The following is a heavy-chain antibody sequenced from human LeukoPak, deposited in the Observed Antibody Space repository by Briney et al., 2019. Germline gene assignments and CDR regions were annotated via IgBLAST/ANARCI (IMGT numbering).Heavy chain of an antibody. V-gene: IGHV3-23*01. CDR1: GFTFSSYA. J-gene: IGHJ4*02. Sequence: GGSLRLSCAASGFTFSSYAMIWVRQAPGKGLEWVSVVSGSGGDTYYADSVKGRFTISRDNSKNTIYLQMNSLRAEDTALYYCAKAAAAPGFDFWGQGTLVTVSS. D-gene: IGHD6-13*01. CDR2: VSGSGGDT. CDR3: AKAAAAPGFDF.